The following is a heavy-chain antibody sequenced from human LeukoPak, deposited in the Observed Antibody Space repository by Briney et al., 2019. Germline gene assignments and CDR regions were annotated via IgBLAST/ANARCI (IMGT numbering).Heavy chain of an antibody. CDR3: ARIRGGFFDAFDM. J-gene: IGHJ3*02. CDR2: IKQDGSEK. Sequence: GGSLRLSCTASGFAFSSYWMSWVRQAPGKGLEWVANIKQDGSEKYYVDSVKGRFTISRDNAKISLYVQMNSLTAEDTAVYYCARIRGGFFDAFDMWGQGTMVTVPS. CDR1: GFAFSSYW. D-gene: IGHD3-16*01. V-gene: IGHV3-7*01.